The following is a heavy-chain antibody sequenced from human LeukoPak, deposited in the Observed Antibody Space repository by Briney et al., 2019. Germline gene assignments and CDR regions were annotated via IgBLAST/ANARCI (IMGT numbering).Heavy chain of an antibody. CDR1: GGSISSGTYY. Sequence: SQTLSLTGTVSGGSISSGTYYWSGGRQPAGKGLEWIGLIYTSGSTNYNPSLKSRVTISVDTSKNQFSRKLSSVTAADTAVYYCARDYNNYYFDYWGQGPLVTASS. CDR3: ARDYNNYYFDY. CDR2: IYTSGST. D-gene: IGHD4-11*01. J-gene: IGHJ4*02. V-gene: IGHV4-61*02.